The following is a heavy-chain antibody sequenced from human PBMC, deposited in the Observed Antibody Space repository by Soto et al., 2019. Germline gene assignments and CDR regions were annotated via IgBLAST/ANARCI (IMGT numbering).Heavy chain of an antibody. J-gene: IGHJ4*02. Sequence: EVQLLESGGGLVQPGGSLRLSCAASGFTFSSYAMSWVRQAPGKGLEWVAAISGSGGSTYYADSVKGRFTIARDNSKNTMYLPKNSLIAEDTAVYYCAKPISVWYKGFDYWGQGTLVTVS. V-gene: IGHV3-23*01. D-gene: IGHD1-1*01. CDR3: AKPISVWYKGFDY. CDR1: GFTFSSYA. CDR2: ISGSGGST.